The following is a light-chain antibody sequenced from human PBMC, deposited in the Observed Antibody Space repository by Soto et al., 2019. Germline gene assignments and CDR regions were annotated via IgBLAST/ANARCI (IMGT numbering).Light chain of an antibody. CDR1: QSVSSY. CDR3: QQLAIWPIP. J-gene: IGKJ5*01. Sequence: EIVLTQSPATLSLSPGERATLSCRASQSVSSYLVWYQQKPGQAPRLLISDASNRATGIPARFSGSGSGTDFTLTISRLEPEDFAVYYCQQLAIWPIPFGQGTRLEIK. CDR2: DAS. V-gene: IGKV3-11*01.